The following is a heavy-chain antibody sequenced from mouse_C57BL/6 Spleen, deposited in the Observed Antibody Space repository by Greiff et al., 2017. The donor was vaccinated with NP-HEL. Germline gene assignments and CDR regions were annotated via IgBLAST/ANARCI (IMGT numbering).Heavy chain of an antibody. CDR3: ARWLRYYFDY. V-gene: IGHV1-50*01. CDR2: IDPSDSYT. Sequence: QVQLQQPGAELVKPGASVKLSCKASGYTFTSYWMQWVKQRPGQGLEWIGEIDPSDSYTNYNQKFKGKATLTVDTSSSTAYMQLSSLTSEDSAVYYCARWLRYYFDYWGQGTTLTVSS. J-gene: IGHJ2*01. D-gene: IGHD2-2*01. CDR1: GYTFTSYW.